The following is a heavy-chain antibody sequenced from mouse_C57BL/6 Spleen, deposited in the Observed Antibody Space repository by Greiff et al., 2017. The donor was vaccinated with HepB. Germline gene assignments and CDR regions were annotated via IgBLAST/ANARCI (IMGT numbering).Heavy chain of an antibody. CDR2: IHPNSGST. J-gene: IGHJ3*01. CDR1: GYTFTSYW. V-gene: IGHV1-64*01. Sequence: QVQLKQPGAELVKPGASVKLSCKASGYTFTSYWMHWVKQRPGQGLEWIGMIHPNSGSTNYNEKFKSKATLTVDKSSSTAYMQRSSLTSEDSAVYYCARSNWDNFAWFAYWGQGTLVTVSA. CDR3: ARSNWDNFAWFAY. D-gene: IGHD4-1*02.